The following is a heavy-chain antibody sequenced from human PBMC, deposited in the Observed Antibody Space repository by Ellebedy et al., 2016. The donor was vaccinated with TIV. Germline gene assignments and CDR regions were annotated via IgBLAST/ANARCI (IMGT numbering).Heavy chain of an antibody. J-gene: IGHJ5*02. V-gene: IGHV3-7*01. D-gene: IGHD4-17*01. Sequence: GESLKIACAASGFNFRSYWMTWVRQAPGKGLEWVAKIRQEGDEIYYVESVKGRFTISRDNAKNSLFLQMNSLRVEDTAVYYCARRASYGDYAVQVNPWFDPWGQGTLVTVSS. CDR2: IRQEGDEI. CDR1: GFNFRSYW. CDR3: ARRASYGDYAVQVNPWFDP.